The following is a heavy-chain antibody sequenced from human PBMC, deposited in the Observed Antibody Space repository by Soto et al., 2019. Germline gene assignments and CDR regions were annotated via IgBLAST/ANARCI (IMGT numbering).Heavy chain of an antibody. CDR3: VAELDFGKLSVV. Sequence: QVQLVQSGVEVKKPGPSVRFSCKASGDTFKNSVISWVRQAPGQGLEWMGGTIPLFGTTDYAQKFQGRLTITTDEYTTTASMELSRLTSEDTAVYYCVAELDFGKLSVVWGQGTTVIVSS. CDR2: TIPLFGTT. V-gene: IGHV1-69*01. D-gene: IGHD3-10*01. J-gene: IGHJ6*02. CDR1: GDTFKNSV.